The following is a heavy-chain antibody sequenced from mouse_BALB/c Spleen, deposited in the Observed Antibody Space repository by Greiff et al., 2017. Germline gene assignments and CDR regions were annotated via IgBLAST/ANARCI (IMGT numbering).Heavy chain of an antibody. J-gene: IGHJ4*01. CDR1: GFDFSRYW. CDR2: INPGSSTI. Sequence: EVQLVESGGGLVQPGGSLNLSCAASGFDFSRYWMRWARQAPGKGQEWIGEINPGSSTINYTPSLKDKFIISRDNAKNTLYLQMSKVRSEDTALYYCARLDRSYAMDYWGQGTSVTVSS. D-gene: IGHD3-3*01. V-gene: IGHV4-2*02. CDR3: ARLDRSYAMDY.